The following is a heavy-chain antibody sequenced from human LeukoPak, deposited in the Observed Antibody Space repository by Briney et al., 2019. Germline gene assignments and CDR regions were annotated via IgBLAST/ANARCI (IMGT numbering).Heavy chain of an antibody. CDR3: ARGTTVVTIDY. Sequence: GGSLRLSCAASGFTFSDYYMSWIRQAPGKGLEWVSYISSSGSTIYYADSVKGRFTISRDNSKNTLYLQMNSLRAEDTAVYYCARGTTVVTIDYWGQGTLVTVSS. D-gene: IGHD4-23*01. J-gene: IGHJ4*02. CDR1: GFTFSDYY. V-gene: IGHV3-11*04. CDR2: ISSSGSTI.